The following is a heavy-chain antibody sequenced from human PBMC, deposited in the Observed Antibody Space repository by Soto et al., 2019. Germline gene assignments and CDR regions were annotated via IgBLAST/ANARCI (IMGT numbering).Heavy chain of an antibody. V-gene: IGHV4-59*12. Sequence: SETLSLTCTVSGGSISSYYWSWIRQPPGKGLEWIGYISHSGSTNYNPSLKSRVTISGDTTKNQISLKLSSVTAEDTAVYYCARTCSGGTCSFDYWGQGTLVTVSS. CDR3: ARTCSGGTCSFDY. J-gene: IGHJ4*02. CDR2: ISHSGST. CDR1: GGSISSYY. D-gene: IGHD2-15*01.